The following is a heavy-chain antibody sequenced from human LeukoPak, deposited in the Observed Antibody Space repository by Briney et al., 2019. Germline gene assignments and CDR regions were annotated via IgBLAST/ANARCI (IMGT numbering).Heavy chain of an antibody. J-gene: IGHJ6*03. CDR2: IYYSGST. CDR3: ARLPRYDFWSGSNYMDV. D-gene: IGHD3-3*01. CDR1: GGSTSSSSYY. Sequence: SETLSLTCTVSGGSTSSSSYYWGWIRQPPGKGLEWIGSIYYSGSTYYNPSLKSRDTISVDTSKNQFSLKLSSVTAADTAVYYCARLPRYDFWSGSNYMDVWGKGTTVTVSS. V-gene: IGHV4-39*01.